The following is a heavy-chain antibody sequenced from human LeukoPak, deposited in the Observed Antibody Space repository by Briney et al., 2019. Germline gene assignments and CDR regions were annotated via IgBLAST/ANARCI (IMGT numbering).Heavy chain of an antibody. CDR2: IKQDGSEK. Sequence: PGGSLRLSCAASGFTFSIYWMSWVRQAPGKGLEWVANIKQDGSEKYYVDSVKGRFTISRDNAKNTLYLQMNSLRAEDTAVYYCAKDMGAYRGSGSPGVDYWGQGTLVTVSS. CDR3: AKDMGAYRGSGSPGVDY. CDR1: GFTFSIYW. J-gene: IGHJ4*02. D-gene: IGHD3-10*01. V-gene: IGHV3-7*01.